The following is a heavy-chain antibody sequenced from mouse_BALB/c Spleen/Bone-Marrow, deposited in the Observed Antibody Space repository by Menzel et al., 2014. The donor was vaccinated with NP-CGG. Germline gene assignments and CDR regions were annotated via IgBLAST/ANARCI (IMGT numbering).Heavy chain of an antibody. CDR2: INPNNGDT. D-gene: IGHD1-3*01. CDR3: ARGYMDY. CDR1: GYTFTNYY. Sequence: VQLKEAGPELVKPGASGKMSCKASGYTFTNYYMKWVKLSHGKSLEWIGDINPNNGDTFYNQKFEGKATLTVDKSSSTAHMQLNILTSEDSAVYYCARGYMDYWGQGTTLTVSS. V-gene: IGHV1-26*01. J-gene: IGHJ2*01.